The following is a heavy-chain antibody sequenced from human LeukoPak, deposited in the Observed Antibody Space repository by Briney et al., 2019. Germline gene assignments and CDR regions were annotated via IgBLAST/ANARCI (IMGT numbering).Heavy chain of an antibody. CDR2: ISGSGGST. V-gene: IGHV3-23*01. D-gene: IGHD3-3*01. CDR3: AKDLDFWSGYYPPYYFDY. J-gene: IGHJ4*02. CDR1: GFTFSSHW. Sequence: GGSLRLSCAASGFTFSSHWVHWVRQAPGKGLEWVSAISGSGGSTYYADSVKGRFTISRDNSKNTLYLQMNSLRAEDTAVYYCAKDLDFWSGYYPPYYFDYWGQGTLVTVSS.